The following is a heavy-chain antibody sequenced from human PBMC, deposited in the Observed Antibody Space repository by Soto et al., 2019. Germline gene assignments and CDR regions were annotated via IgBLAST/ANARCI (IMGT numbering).Heavy chain of an antibody. V-gene: IGHV4-31*03. CDR2: IYYSGNT. J-gene: IGHJ4*02. Sequence: TLSLTCTVSGGSISSSGYYWSWIRQHPGKGLEWIGYIYYSGNTHYNPSLRSRVIMSLITSKNQFSLKLNSVSAADTAVYFCARGLGWRRGPFDFWGQGTPVTVSS. D-gene: IGHD2-21*01. CDR3: ARGLGWRRGPFDF. CDR1: GGSISSSGYY.